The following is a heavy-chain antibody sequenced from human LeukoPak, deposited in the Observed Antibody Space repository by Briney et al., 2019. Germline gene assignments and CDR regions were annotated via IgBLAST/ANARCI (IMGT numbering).Heavy chain of an antibody. V-gene: IGHV4-61*02. Sequence: SQTLSLTCSVSGDSTSSGNYYWTWIRQPAGKGLEWIGRIYSTGSTNYNPSLKSRVTISVDTSKNQFSLRLSSVTAADTAVYYCARVTTGGYYNCWGQGTLVTVS. D-gene: IGHD3-22*01. J-gene: IGHJ4*02. CDR1: GDSTSSGNYY. CDR2: IYSTGST. CDR3: ARVTTGGYYNC.